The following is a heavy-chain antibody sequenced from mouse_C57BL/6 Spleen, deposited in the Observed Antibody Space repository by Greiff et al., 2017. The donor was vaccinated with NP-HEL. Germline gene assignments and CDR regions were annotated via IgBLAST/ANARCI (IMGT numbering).Heavy chain of an antibody. CDR2: ISYSGST. Sequence: EVQLQESGPGLVKPSQSLSLTCTVTGYSITSGYGWNWIRQFPGNKLEWMGYISYSGSTNYNPSLKSRISITLDTSKNQVFLQLNSVTTEDTATYYCARTARIKYWGQGTTLTVSS. CDR1: GYSITSGYG. D-gene: IGHD1-2*01. J-gene: IGHJ2*01. CDR3: ARTARIKY. V-gene: IGHV3-2*02.